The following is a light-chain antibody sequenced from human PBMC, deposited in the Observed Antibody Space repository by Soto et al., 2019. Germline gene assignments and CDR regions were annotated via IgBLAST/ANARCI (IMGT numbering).Light chain of an antibody. V-gene: IGKV3-11*01. CDR3: QQRSNLLT. Sequence: EIVLTQSPGTLSLSPGERATLSCRASQSVSSYLAWYQQKPGQAPRLLIYDASSRATGIPARFSGSGSGTDFTLTISSLEPEDFAVYYCQQRSNLLTFGGGTKVEIK. CDR2: DAS. J-gene: IGKJ4*01. CDR1: QSVSSY.